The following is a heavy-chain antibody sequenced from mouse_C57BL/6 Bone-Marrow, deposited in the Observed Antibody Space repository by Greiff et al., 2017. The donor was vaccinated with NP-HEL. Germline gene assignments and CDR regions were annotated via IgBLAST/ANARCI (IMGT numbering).Heavy chain of an antibody. V-gene: IGHV1-69*01. J-gene: IGHJ4*01. CDR1: GYTFTSYW. Sequence: QVQLQQPGAELVMPGASVKLSCKASGYTFTSYWMHWVKQRPGQGLEWIGEIDPSDSYTNYNQKFKGKSTLTVDKSSSTAYMQLSSLTSEDSAVDYCARLYDYAAMDYWGQGTSATVSS. CDR2: IDPSDSYT. D-gene: IGHD2-4*01. CDR3: ARLYDYAAMDY.